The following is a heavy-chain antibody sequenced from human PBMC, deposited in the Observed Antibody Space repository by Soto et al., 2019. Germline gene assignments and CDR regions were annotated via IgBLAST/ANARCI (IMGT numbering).Heavy chain of an antibody. Sequence: ASVKVSCKASGYTFTSYGISWVRQAPGQGLEWMGWISAYNGNTNYAQKLQGRVTMTTDTSTSTAYMELRSLRPDDTAVYYCARVYCSGGSCKSAGYWGQGTLVTVSS. J-gene: IGHJ4*02. CDR2: ISAYNGNT. V-gene: IGHV1-18*01. CDR1: GYTFTSYG. CDR3: ARVYCSGGSCKSAGY. D-gene: IGHD2-15*01.